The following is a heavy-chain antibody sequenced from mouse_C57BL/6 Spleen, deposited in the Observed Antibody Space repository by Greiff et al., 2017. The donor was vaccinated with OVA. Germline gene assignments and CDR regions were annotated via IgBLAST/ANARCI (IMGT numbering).Heavy chain of an antibody. CDR1: GYTFTSSW. CDR3: ARRYYGSSYRYFDD. Sequence: QVQLQQPGAELVKPGASVKMSCKASGYTFTSSWITWVKQRTGQGLEWIGDIYPGNGSTNYNEKFKSKATLTVDTSSSTAYMQLSILTSEDSAVYYCARRYYGSSYRYFDDWGTGTTVTVSS. V-gene: IGHV1-55*01. J-gene: IGHJ1*03. D-gene: IGHD1-1*01. CDR2: IYPGNGST.